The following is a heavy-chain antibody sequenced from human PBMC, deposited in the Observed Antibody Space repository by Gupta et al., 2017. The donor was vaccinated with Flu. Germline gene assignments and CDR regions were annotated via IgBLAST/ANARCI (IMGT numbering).Heavy chain of an antibody. Sequence: QVQLQESGPGLVKPSETLSLTCTVSGGSTSSYYWNWIRQPPGKGLEWIGYISYSGSTNYNPSLKSRVTISLDTSQNHFALNLSSVTAADTAVYYCARQRGRWQPSDYWGQGTLVTVSS. D-gene: IGHD1-14*01. CDR3: ARQRGRWQPSDY. CDR1: GGSTSSYY. V-gene: IGHV4-59*08. CDR2: ISYSGST. J-gene: IGHJ4*02.